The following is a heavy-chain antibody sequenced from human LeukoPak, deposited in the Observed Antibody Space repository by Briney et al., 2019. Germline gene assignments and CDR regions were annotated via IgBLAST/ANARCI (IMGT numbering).Heavy chain of an antibody. CDR3: ARNSAFDI. J-gene: IGHJ3*02. Sequence: PGGSLRLSCAASGFTFSSYSMNWVRQAPGKGLEWVPSISSSSSHIYYADPVKGRFTISRDNAKNSLYLQMNSLRAEDTAVYYCARNSAFDIWGQGTMVTVSS. CDR2: ISSSSSHI. CDR1: GFTFSSYS. V-gene: IGHV3-21*01.